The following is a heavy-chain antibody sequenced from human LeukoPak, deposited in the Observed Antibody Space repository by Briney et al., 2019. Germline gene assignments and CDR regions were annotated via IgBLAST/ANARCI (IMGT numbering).Heavy chain of an antibody. Sequence: GGSLGLSCAASGFSLGTYAMSWVRQAPGEGLEWVSAISGTAGYTYYADSVKGRFTISRDNSKNTLYLQMNSLRAEDTAVYYCARGRIAARGSFVYWGQGTLVTVSS. V-gene: IGHV3-23*01. D-gene: IGHD6-6*01. CDR2: ISGTAGYT. CDR3: ARGRIAARGSFVY. J-gene: IGHJ4*02. CDR1: GFSLGTYA.